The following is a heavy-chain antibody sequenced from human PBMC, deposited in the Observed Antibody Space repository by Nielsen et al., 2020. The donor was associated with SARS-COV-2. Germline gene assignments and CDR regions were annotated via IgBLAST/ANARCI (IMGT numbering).Heavy chain of an antibody. CDR1: GGSISSGGYY. J-gene: IGHJ4*02. Sequence: SETLSLTCTVSGGSISSGGYYWSWIRQHPGKGLEWIGYIYYSGSTYYNPSLKSRVTISVDTSKNQFSLHLSSVTAADTAVYYCARVGSGGGCDYWGQGTLITVSS. V-gene: IGHV4-31*03. CDR3: ARVGSGGGCDY. CDR2: IYYSGST. D-gene: IGHD2-15*01.